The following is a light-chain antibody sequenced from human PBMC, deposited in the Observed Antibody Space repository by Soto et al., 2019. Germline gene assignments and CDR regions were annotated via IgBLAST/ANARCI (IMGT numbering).Light chain of an antibody. CDR2: GAS. J-gene: IGKJ1*01. CDR3: QHYNSYSEA. Sequence: IVLQQSAATLYVSPGERATISCRASQSVSSDLGWYQQKPGQAPRLLIYGASTRATGIPARFSGNASGTEFTLTISSLQPDDLTAYYCQHYNSYSEAFGQLTKLDI. V-gene: IGKV3-15*01. CDR1: QSVSSD.